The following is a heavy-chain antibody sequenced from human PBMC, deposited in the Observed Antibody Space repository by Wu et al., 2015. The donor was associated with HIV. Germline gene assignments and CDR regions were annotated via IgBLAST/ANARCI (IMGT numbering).Heavy chain of an antibody. CDR1: GYTFTGYF. CDR2: INPNSAYI. J-gene: IGHJ5*02. D-gene: IGHD6-19*01. Sequence: QVQLVQSGAEVKKPGASVKVSCKASGYTFTGYFMHWVRQAPGQGLEWMGWINPNSAYINYAQKFQGRVTMTRDTSISTAYMELSRLTSDDTAIYFCARVEFDSGWYNWFDPWGQGTLVTVSS. CDR3: ARVEFDSGWYNWFDP. V-gene: IGHV1-2*02.